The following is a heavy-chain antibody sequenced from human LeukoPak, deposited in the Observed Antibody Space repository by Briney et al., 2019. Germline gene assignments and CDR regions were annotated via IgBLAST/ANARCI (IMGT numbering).Heavy chain of an antibody. Sequence: ASVKASCKASGYTFTGYYMHWVRQAPGRGLEWMGWINPNSGGTNYAQKFQGRVTMTRDTSISTAYMELSRLRSDDTAVYYCARDGSGSDDWFDPWGQGTLVTVSS. CDR1: GYTFTGYY. J-gene: IGHJ5*02. V-gene: IGHV1-2*02. CDR3: ARDGSGSDDWFDP. CDR2: INPNSGGT. D-gene: IGHD1-26*01.